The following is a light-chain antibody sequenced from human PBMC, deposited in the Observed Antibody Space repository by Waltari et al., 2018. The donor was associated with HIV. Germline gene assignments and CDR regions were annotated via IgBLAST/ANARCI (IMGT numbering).Light chain of an antibody. CDR1: RSNIGSNT. CDR2: SNN. Sequence: QSVLTQPPSASGTPGQRVIISCSGNRSNIGSNTFNWYQQFSGAAPPLLRYSNNQRASAVPDRVSGSKCGSAASLAISGLKSEDEADYHCATWDDALSGPVFGAGTKLTV. J-gene: IGLJ3*02. V-gene: IGLV1-44*01. CDR3: ATWDDALSGPV.